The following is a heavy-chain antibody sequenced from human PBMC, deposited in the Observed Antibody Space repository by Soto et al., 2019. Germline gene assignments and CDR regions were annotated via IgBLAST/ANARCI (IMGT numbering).Heavy chain of an antibody. Sequence: GASVKVSCKASGFTFTSSAVQWVRQARGQRLEWIGWIVVGSGNTNYAQKFQERVTITRDMSTSTAYMELSSLRSEDTAVYYCAAEGIPIAAAGIPYGMDVWGQGTTVTVSS. CDR1: GFTFTSSA. J-gene: IGHJ6*02. CDR3: AAEGIPIAAAGIPYGMDV. D-gene: IGHD6-13*01. CDR2: IVVGSGNT. V-gene: IGHV1-58*01.